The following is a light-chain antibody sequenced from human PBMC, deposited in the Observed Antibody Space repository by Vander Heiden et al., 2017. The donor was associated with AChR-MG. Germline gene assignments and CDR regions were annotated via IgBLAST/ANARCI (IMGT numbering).Light chain of an antibody. CDR3: QQYNNWPPRVT. CDR2: GAS. Sequence: EIVMTQSPATLSVSPGERAALSCRASESVNTNLAWYQQTPGQAPRLLIYGASTRATGIPDRFSGSGSGTEFTLTISSLQSEDFAVYYCQQYNNWPPRVTFGPGTKVDMK. CDR1: ESVNTN. J-gene: IGKJ3*01. V-gene: IGKV3D-15*01.